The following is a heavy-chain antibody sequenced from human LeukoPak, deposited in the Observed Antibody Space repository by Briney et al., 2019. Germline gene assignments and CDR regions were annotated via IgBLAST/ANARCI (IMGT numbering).Heavy chain of an antibody. CDR3: ARGTYYYDSGGYYPGY. Sequence: GGSLRLSCAASGFTFSSYAMHWVRQAPGKGLEYVSAISSNGGSTYYANSVKGRFTISRDNSKNTLYLQMNSLRPEDTAVYYCARGTYYYDSGGYYPGYWGQGTLVTVSS. D-gene: IGHD3-22*01. J-gene: IGHJ4*02. CDR1: GFTFSSYA. V-gene: IGHV3-64*01. CDR2: ISSNGGST.